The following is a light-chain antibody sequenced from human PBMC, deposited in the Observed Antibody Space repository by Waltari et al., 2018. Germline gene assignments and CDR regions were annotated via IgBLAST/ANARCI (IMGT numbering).Light chain of an antibody. V-gene: IGLV3-25*03. CDR3: QSADSSSKCVV. J-gene: IGLJ2*01. CDR2: KDN. Sequence: SYELTQPPSVSVSPGQTARITCSGNALPIQYAYWYQQKPGQAPMLLIYKDNLRPSGFPERFPGSSSGTTVTLTISGVQAEDEADYYCQSADSSSKCVVFGGGTKLTVL. CDR1: ALPIQY.